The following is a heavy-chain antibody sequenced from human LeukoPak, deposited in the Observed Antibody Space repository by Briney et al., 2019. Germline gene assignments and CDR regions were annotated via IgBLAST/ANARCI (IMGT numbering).Heavy chain of an antibody. Sequence: PGGSLRLSCAASGFTFSDYYMSWIRQAPGKGLEWVSYISSSSSYTNYADSVKGRFTISRGNAKNSLYLQMNSLRAEDTAVYYCARDGAWDIVVPPYYYGMDVWGKGTTVTVSS. V-gene: IGHV3-11*06. CDR2: ISSSSSYT. CDR1: GFTFSDYY. CDR3: ARDGAWDIVVPPYYYGMDV. D-gene: IGHD2-15*01. J-gene: IGHJ6*04.